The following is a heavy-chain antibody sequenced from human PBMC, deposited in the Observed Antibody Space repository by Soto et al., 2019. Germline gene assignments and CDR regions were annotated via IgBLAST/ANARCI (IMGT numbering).Heavy chain of an antibody. V-gene: IGHV1-2*04. Sequence: ASVKVSCKASGYTFTGYYMHWVRQAPGQGLEWMGWINPNSGGTNYAQKFQGWVTMTRDTSISTAYMELSRLRSDDTAVYYCAREDKGYGGNSDYYGMDVWGQGTTVTVSS. CDR3: AREDKGYGGNSDYYGMDV. D-gene: IGHD4-17*01. CDR1: GYTFTGYY. CDR2: INPNSGGT. J-gene: IGHJ6*02.